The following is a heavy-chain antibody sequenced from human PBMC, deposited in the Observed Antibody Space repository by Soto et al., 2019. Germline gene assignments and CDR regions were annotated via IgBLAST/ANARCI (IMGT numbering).Heavy chain of an antibody. Sequence: SVKVSCKASGGTFSSYAISWVRQAPGQGLEWMGGIIPIFGTANYAQKFQGRVTITADESTSTAYMELSSLRSEDTAVYYCARESPNCSGGSCYGGTYFYDYWGQGTLVTVSS. V-gene: IGHV1-69*13. J-gene: IGHJ4*02. CDR1: GGTFSSYA. CDR3: ARESPNCSGGSCYGGTYFYDY. CDR2: IIPIFGTA. D-gene: IGHD2-15*01.